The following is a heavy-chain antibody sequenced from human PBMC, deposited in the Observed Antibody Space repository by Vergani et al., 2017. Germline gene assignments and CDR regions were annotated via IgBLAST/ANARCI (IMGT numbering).Heavy chain of an antibody. CDR3: ARGVGYYDFWSGSIKRDYFDY. V-gene: IGHV3-33*01. CDR1: GFTFSSYG. D-gene: IGHD3-3*01. J-gene: IGHJ4*02. CDR2: IWYDGSNK. Sequence: QVQLVESGGGVVQPGRSLRLSCAASGFTFSSYGMHWVRQAPGKGLEWVAVIWYDGSNKYYADSVKGRFTISRDNSKNTLYLQMNSLRAEDTAVYYCARGVGYYDFWSGSIKRDYFDYWGQGTLVTVSS.